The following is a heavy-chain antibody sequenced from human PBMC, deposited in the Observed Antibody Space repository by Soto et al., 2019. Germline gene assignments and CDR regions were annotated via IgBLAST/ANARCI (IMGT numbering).Heavy chain of an antibody. D-gene: IGHD3-3*01. CDR3: ARDSSRGTSYDFWSGYYTYYCYGMDV. V-gene: IGHV3-21*01. Sequence: GGSLXLSCAASGFXLSSYWMSWVXQAPGKGLEWVSSISSSSSYIYYADSVKGRFTISRDNAKNSLYLQMNSLRAEDTAVYYCARDSSRGTSYDFWSGYYTYYCYGMDVWGQGTTVTVSS. CDR1: GFXLSSYW. CDR2: ISSSSSYI. J-gene: IGHJ6*02.